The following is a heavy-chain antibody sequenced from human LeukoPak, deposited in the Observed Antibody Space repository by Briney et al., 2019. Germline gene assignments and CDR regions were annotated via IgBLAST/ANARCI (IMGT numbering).Heavy chain of an antibody. J-gene: IGHJ4*02. Sequence: PGGSLRLSCAASGFIFSNSWMSWVRQAPGKGLEWVGRIKSKTDGGTTDYAAPVKGRFTISRDDSKNTLYLQMNSLKTEDTAVYYCTTDGSGWLNDYWGQGTLVTVSS. CDR1: GFIFSNSW. CDR3: TTDGSGWLNDY. CDR2: IKSKTDGGTT. D-gene: IGHD6-19*01. V-gene: IGHV3-15*01.